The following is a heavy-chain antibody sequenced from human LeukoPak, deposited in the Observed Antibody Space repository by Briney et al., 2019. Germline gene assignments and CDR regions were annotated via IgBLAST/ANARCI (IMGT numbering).Heavy chain of an antibody. J-gene: IGHJ4*02. CDR2: INPSGGST. CDR1: GYTFTGYY. Sequence: GASVKVSCKASGYTFTGYYMHWVRQAPGQGLEWMGIINPSGGSTSYAHKFQGRVTMTRDTSTSTVYMELSSLRSEDTAVYYCARVGNPTYYDSSGYYFDYWGQGTLVTVSS. D-gene: IGHD3-22*01. V-gene: IGHV1-46*01. CDR3: ARVGNPTYYDSSGYYFDY.